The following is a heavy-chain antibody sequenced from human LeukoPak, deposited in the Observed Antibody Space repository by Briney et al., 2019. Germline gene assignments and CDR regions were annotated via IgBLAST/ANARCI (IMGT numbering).Heavy chain of an antibody. J-gene: IGHJ4*02. Sequence: PGTSLRLSCAVSGFTFSRYGMHWVRQAPGKGLEWMAVISYDGNNEYYADSVKGRFTISRDNSKNMLYLQMNSLRAEDTAVYYCAKTATEYYYGSRPEYWGQGTLVTVSS. CDR3: AKTATEYYYGSRPEY. D-gene: IGHD3-10*01. CDR1: GFTFSRYG. CDR2: ISYDGNNE. V-gene: IGHV3-30*18.